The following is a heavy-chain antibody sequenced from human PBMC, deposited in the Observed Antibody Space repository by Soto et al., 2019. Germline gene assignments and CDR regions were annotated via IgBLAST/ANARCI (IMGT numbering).Heavy chain of an antibody. J-gene: IGHJ4*02. CDR3: ARHVFSGGNGDFDY. Sequence: SETLSLTCTVSGGSISSSSYYWGWIRQPPGKGLEWIGSIYYSGSTYYNPSLKSRVTISVDTSKNQFSLKLSSVTAADTAVYYCARHVFSGGNGDFDYWGQGTLVTVSS. V-gene: IGHV4-39*01. CDR2: IYYSGST. CDR1: GGSISSSSYY. D-gene: IGHD2-15*01.